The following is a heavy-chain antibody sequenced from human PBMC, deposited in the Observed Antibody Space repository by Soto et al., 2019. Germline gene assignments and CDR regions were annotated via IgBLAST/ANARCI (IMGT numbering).Heavy chain of an antibody. CDR2: INPNSGGT. J-gene: IGHJ3*02. V-gene: IGHV1-2*04. CDR1: GYTLTGYY. Sequence: ASVKVSCKASGYTLTGYYMHWVRQAPGQGLEWMGWINPNSGGTNYAQKFQGWVTITRDMSTSTAYMELSSLRSEDTAVYYCAAGRGAFDIWGQGTMVTVSS. CDR3: AAGRGAFDI.